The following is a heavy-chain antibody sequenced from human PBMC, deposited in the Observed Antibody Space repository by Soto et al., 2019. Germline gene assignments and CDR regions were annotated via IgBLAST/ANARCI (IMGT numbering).Heavy chain of an antibody. CDR2: IYYSGST. CDR3: ARPYGSGRTGWFDP. J-gene: IGHJ5*02. Sequence: SETLSLTCTVSGGSISSSSYYWGWIRQPPGKGLEWIGSIYYSGSTYYNPSLESRVTISVDTSKNQFSLKLSSVTAADTAVYYCARPYGSGRTGWFDPWGQGTLVTVSS. CDR1: GGSISSSSYY. V-gene: IGHV4-39*01. D-gene: IGHD3-10*01.